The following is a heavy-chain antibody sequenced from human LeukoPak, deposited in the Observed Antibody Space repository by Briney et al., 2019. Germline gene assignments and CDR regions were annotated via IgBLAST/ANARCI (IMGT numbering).Heavy chain of an antibody. J-gene: IGHJ4*02. V-gene: IGHV3-74*01. Sequence: GGSLRLSCAASGFTFSSYSMNWVRQAPGKGLVWVSRIVSDGSNTNYADSVKGRFTISRDNAKNTLYLQMNSLRVEDTAVYYCARGRPHGNDYWGQGTLVTVSS. CDR1: GFTFSSYS. CDR2: IVSDGSNT. D-gene: IGHD4-23*01. CDR3: ARGRPHGNDY.